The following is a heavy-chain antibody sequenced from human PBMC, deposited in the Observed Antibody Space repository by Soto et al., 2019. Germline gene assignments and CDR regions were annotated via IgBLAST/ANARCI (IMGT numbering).Heavy chain of an antibody. V-gene: IGHV1-18*04. CDR2: ISAYNGNT. D-gene: IGHD6-6*01. Sequence: ASVKVSCKASGYTFTSYGISWVRQAPGQGLEWMGWISAYNGNTNYAQKLQGRVTMTTDTSTSTAYMELSSLRSEDTAVYYCATGQLRGGSSGPFDYWGQGTLVTVSS. CDR1: GYTFTSYG. CDR3: ATGQLRGGSSGPFDY. J-gene: IGHJ4*02.